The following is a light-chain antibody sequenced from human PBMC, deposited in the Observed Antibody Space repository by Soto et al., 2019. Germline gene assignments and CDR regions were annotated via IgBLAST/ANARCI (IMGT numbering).Light chain of an antibody. Sequence: QSALTQPPSASGTPGQRVTISCSGSSSNIGSNYVYWYQQLPGTAPKLLIYRNNQRPSGVPDRFSGSKSGTSASLAISGLRSEEEADDYCAAWDDSLSGNVVFGGGTKLTVL. CDR3: AAWDDSLSGNVV. V-gene: IGLV1-47*01. CDR2: RNN. J-gene: IGLJ2*01. CDR1: SSNIGSNY.